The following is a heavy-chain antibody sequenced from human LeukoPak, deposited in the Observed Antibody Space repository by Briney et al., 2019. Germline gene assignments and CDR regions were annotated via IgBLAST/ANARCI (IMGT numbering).Heavy chain of an antibody. CDR1: GGSISSGSYY. Sequence: SQTLSLTCTVSGGSISSGSYYWSWIRQPAGKGLEWIGRIYTSGSTNYNPSLKSRVTISVDTSKNQFSLKLSSVTAADTAVYYCAREYYYDSSGYEAWGQGTLVTVSS. D-gene: IGHD3-22*01. CDR3: AREYYYDSSGYEA. CDR2: IYTSGST. V-gene: IGHV4-61*02. J-gene: IGHJ4*02.